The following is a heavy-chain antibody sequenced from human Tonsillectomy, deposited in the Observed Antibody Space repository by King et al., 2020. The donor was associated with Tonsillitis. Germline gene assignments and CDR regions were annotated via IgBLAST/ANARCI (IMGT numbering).Heavy chain of an antibody. V-gene: IGHV4-30-2*01. D-gene: IGHD2-2*01. J-gene: IGHJ6*02. CDR3: ARDMRRLYCSSTSCGMDV. CDR1: GGSISSGGYS. CDR2: IYHSGST. Sequence: LQLQESGSGLVKPSQTLSLTCAVSGGSISSGGYSWSWIRQPPGKGLEWIGYIYHSGSTYYNPSLKSRVTISVDRSKNQFSLKLSSVTAADTAVYYCARDMRRLYCSSTSCGMDVWGQGTTVTVSS.